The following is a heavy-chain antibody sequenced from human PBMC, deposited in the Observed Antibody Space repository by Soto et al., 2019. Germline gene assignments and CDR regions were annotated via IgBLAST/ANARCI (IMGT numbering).Heavy chain of an antibody. CDR1: GFTFDDNV. CDR3: AKDMSARSDSWLNWFDP. J-gene: IGHJ5*02. Sequence: EVQLVESGGGLVQPGGSLRLSCAAPGFTFDDNVMHWVRKAPGKGLEWVSGISWKSGTIGYADSVQGRFTISRDNAKNSLYLQMSSLRTEDTAFYYCAKDMSARSDSWLNWFDPWGQGTLVTVSS. V-gene: IGHV3-9*01. D-gene: IGHD2-2*01. CDR2: ISWKSGTI.